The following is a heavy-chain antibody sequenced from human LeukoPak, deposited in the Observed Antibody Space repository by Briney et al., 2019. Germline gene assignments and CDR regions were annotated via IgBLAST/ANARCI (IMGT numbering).Heavy chain of an antibody. CDR3: ARQKRRGYSYGGGVY. V-gene: IGHV4-39*01. CDR1: GGSISSSSYY. Sequence: SETLSLTCTVSGGSISSSSYYWGWIRQPPGKGLEWIGSIYYSGSTYYNPSLKSRVTISVDTSKNQFSLKLSSVTAADTAVYYCARQKRRGYSYGGGVYWGQGTLVTVSS. J-gene: IGHJ4*02. D-gene: IGHD5-18*01. CDR2: IYYSGST.